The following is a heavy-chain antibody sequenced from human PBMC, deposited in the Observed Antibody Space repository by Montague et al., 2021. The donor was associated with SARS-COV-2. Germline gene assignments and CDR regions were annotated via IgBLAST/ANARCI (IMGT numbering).Heavy chain of an antibody. V-gene: IGHV4-39*01. J-gene: IGHJ4*02. CDR3: SRHVSNLRAAVDYFDY. CDR1: GGTISTDNLYWY. Sequence: SETLSLTCLVSGGTISTDNLYWYWAWIRQPPEKVLEWIGSIFHNWDSYYNPSLNTRVTISIDTSRNHFSLSLTSVTAPDTAVYYCSRHVSNLRAAVDYFDYWCQGTPVTVSS. CDR2: IFHNWDS. D-gene: IGHD5/OR15-5a*01.